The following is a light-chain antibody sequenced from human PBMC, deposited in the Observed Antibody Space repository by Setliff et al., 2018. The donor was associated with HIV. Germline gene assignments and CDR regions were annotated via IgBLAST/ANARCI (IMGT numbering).Light chain of an antibody. CDR1: SSDVGGYNY. CDR3: HSFASNTFYV. V-gene: IGLV2-14*03. Sequence: QSALTHPASVSGSPGQSITISCTGTSSDVGGYNYVSWYQQHPGKAPKLIIYDVSHRPSGLSNRFSGSKSGNTASLTISGLQAEDEADYSCHSFASNTFYVFGTGTKVNVL. J-gene: IGLJ1*01. CDR2: DVS.